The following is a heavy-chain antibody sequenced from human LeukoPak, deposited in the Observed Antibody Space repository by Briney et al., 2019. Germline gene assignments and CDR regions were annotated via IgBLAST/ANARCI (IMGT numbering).Heavy chain of an antibody. J-gene: IGHJ6*02. V-gene: IGHV4-34*01. CDR3: ARHPQRSLGVTTSGPYYYAMDV. Sequence: SETLSLTCAVYGASFSGYYWNWIRQPPGKGLEWTGTIYYSGSTFYNPSLKSRVTMSVDTSKNQFSLRLSSVTAADTAVYYCARHPQRSLGVTTSGPYYYAMDVWGQGTTVTVSS. D-gene: IGHD2-21*02. CDR2: IYYSGST. CDR1: GASFSGYY.